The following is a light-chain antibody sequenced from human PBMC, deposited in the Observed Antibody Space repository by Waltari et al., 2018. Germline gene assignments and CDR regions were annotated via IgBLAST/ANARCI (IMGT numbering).Light chain of an antibody. J-gene: IGKJ3*01. Sequence: DIVLSQSPATLSLSPGERATLPCRASQSVSRYLAWYQQKPGQAPRLHIYDASNRATGIPVRFSGSGSGTDFTLTISSLGPEDFAVYYCLQHSNWPRFTFGPGTKVDIK. V-gene: IGKV3-11*01. CDR2: DAS. CDR1: QSVSRY. CDR3: LQHSNWPRFT.